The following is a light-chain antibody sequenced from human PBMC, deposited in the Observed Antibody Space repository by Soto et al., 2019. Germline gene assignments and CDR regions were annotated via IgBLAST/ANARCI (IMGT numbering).Light chain of an antibody. Sequence: IQMTQSPSSLSASVGDRVTITCRSSQTVSSYLNWYQQKPGKAPKFLIYTASSLQSEVPSRFSASGSGTDFTLTISSLQAEDFATYYCQQCYSTPFTFGQGTKLEIK. CDR3: QQCYSTPFT. V-gene: IGKV1-39*01. J-gene: IGKJ2*01. CDR2: TAS. CDR1: QTVSSY.